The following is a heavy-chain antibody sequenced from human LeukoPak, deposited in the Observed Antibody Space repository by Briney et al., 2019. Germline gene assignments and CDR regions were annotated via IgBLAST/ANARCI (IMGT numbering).Heavy chain of an antibody. D-gene: IGHD6-6*01. CDR2: ISSSSSYI. J-gene: IGHJ6*02. CDR3: VKGSSRSVMDV. CDR1: GFTFSSYS. V-gene: IGHV3-21*01. Sequence: GGSLRLSCAASGFTFSSYSMNWVRQAPGKGLEWVSYISSSSSYIYYADSVKGRFTISRDNTKNSLYLQMNSLRAEDTAVYYCVKGSSRSVMDVWGQGTTVTVSS.